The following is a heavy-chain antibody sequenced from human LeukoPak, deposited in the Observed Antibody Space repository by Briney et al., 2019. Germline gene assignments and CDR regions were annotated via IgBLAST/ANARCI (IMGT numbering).Heavy chain of an antibody. Sequence: GGSLRLSCAASHFVFSDHYMSWVRQAPGKGLEWVAYISSGGDSILYADSVRGRFAISRDNAKNSLYLQIKSLRVEDTAVYYCVREMDGEYASGTLFDLWGQGNMVTVSS. J-gene: IGHJ4*02. D-gene: IGHD3-10*01. V-gene: IGHV3-11*01. CDR3: VREMDGEYASGTLFDL. CDR2: ISSGGDSI. CDR1: HFVFSDHY.